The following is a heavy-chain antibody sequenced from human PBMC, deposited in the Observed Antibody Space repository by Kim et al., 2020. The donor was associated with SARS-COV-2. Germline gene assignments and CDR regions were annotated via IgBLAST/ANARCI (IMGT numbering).Heavy chain of an antibody. CDR3: AKVTTITAPFYDY. D-gene: IGHD4-4*01. J-gene: IGHJ4*02. Sequence: YADPVQGRLTISRDNTTNALNLEMNSLRAEDTALYYCAKVTTITAPFYDYWGQGTLVTVSS. V-gene: IGHV3-23*01.